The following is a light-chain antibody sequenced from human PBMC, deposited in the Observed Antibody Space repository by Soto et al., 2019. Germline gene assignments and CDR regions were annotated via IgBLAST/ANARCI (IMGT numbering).Light chain of an antibody. CDR2: DAT. Sequence: EIVLTQSPATLALSPGERATLSGRASQSVSRYLACYQQKPGQAPRLLIEDATNRATGMPARFSGSGSGTDFTLTISSQEPEDFAVYYCQQRSDWPSTFGGGTKVQIK. J-gene: IGKJ4*02. CDR1: QSVSRY. CDR3: QQRSDWPST. V-gene: IGKV3-11*01.